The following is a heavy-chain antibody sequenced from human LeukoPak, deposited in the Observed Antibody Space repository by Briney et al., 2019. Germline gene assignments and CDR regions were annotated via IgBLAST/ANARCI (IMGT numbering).Heavy chain of an antibody. V-gene: IGHV3-48*01. D-gene: IGHD3-16*02. J-gene: IGHJ6*02. Sequence: GGSLRLSCTASGFTFSSYSMNWVRQAPGKGLEWVSYISSSSRTIYDADSVKGRFTISRDNAKNSLYLQMNSLRIEDTALYYCSKDISAGGLDVWGPGTPVTVSS. CDR1: GFTFSSYS. CDR2: ISSSSRTI. CDR3: SKDISAGGLDV.